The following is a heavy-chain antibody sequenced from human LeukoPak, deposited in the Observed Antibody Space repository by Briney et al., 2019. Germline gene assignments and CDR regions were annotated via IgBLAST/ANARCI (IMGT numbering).Heavy chain of an antibody. D-gene: IGHD3-22*01. CDR2: LSGSGGST. J-gene: IGHJ4*02. V-gene: IGHV3-23*01. CDR1: GFTFSSYA. Sequence: GGSLRLSCAASGFTFSSYAMTWVRQAPGKGLEWVSTLSGSGGSTYYADSVKGRFTISRDNSKNTLYLHMSSLRAEDTAVYYWAKVRGSSGYSYYFDYWGQGTLVTVSS. CDR3: AKVRGSSGYSYYFDY.